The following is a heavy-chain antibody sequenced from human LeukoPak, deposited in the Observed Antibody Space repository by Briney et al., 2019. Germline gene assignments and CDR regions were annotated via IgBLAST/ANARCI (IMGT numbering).Heavy chain of an antibody. V-gene: IGHV2-26*01. CDR2: IFSNDEK. J-gene: IGHJ6*03. CDR1: GFSLSNARMG. Sequence: GSGPTLVNPTETLTLTCTVSGFSLSNARMGVSWIRQPPGKALEWLAHIFSNDEKSYSTSLKSRLTISRDTSKSQVVLTMTNMDPVDTATYYCARIGCSSTSCYYYYYYYMDVWAKGPRSPSP. CDR3: ARIGCSSTSCYYYYYYYMDV. D-gene: IGHD2-2*01.